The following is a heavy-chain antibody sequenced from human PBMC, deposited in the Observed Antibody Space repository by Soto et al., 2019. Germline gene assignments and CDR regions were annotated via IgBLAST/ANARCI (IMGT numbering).Heavy chain of an antibody. V-gene: IGHV3-23*01. CDR2: ITDTGGDA. Sequence: GGSLRLSCVASGLTFGSRAMSWVRQSPGEGLEWVSTITDTGGDAKYADSVRGRFAISRDNSKNTLYLQMSALRAEDSAIYYCARDLGAFNYGSAYFDYWGQGTPVTVSS. CDR3: ARDLGAFNYGSAYFDY. D-gene: IGHD3-10*01. J-gene: IGHJ4*02. CDR1: GLTFGSRA.